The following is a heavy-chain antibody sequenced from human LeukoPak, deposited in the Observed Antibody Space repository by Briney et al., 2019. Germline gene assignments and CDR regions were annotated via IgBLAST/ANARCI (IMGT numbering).Heavy chain of an antibody. J-gene: IGHJ2*01. CDR1: GGSISSYY. V-gene: IGHV4-59*08. CDR3: ARGVKIEYSSSSRNWYFDL. Sequence: SETLSLTCTVSGGSISSYYWSWIWQPPGKGLEWIGYIYYSGNTNYNPSLKSRVTISVDTSKNQFSLKLSSVTAADTAVYYCARGVKIEYSSSSRNWYFDLWGRGTLVTVSS. CDR2: IYYSGNT. D-gene: IGHD6-6*01.